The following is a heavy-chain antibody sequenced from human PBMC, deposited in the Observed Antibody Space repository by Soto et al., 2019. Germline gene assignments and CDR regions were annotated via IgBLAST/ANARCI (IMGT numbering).Heavy chain of an antibody. V-gene: IGHV2-5*01. CDR2: IYWNDDK. Sequence: SGPTLVNPTQTLTLTCTFSGFSFSTSGVGVGWIRQPPGKALEWLALIYWNDDKRYSPSLKSRLTITKDTPKNQVVLTMTNMDPVDTATYYCAHRRVCSGGSCYHSYYFDYWGQGTLVTVSS. D-gene: IGHD2-15*01. CDR1: GFSFSTSGVG. J-gene: IGHJ4*02. CDR3: AHRRVCSGGSCYHSYYFDY.